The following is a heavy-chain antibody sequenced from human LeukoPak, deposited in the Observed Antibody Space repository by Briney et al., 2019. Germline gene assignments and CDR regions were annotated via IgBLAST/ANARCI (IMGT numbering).Heavy chain of an antibody. Sequence: PGGSLRLSCAASEFTFSSYGMHWVRQAPGKGLEWVAFIRYDGSNKYYADSVKGRFTISRDNSKNTLYLQMDSLRAEDTAVYYCAKQSASSRLDFDYWGQGTLVTASS. J-gene: IGHJ4*02. CDR3: AKQSASSRLDFDY. CDR2: IRYDGSNK. V-gene: IGHV3-30*02. D-gene: IGHD5/OR15-5a*01. CDR1: EFTFSSYG.